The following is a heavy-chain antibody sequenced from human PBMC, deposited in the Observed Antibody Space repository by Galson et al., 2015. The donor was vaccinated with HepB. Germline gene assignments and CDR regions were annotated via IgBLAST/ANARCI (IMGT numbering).Heavy chain of an antibody. V-gene: IGHV3-30-3*01. CDR1: GFTFSSYA. CDR3: ARAKYQMSLWGY. D-gene: IGHD2-21*01. CDR2: ISYDGSNK. Sequence: SLRLSCAASGFTFSSYAMSWVRQAPGKGLEWVAIISYDGSNKYYADSVKGRFTISRDNSKNTLYLQMNRLRNEETAVYYCARAKYQMSLWGYWGQGTLVTVSS. J-gene: IGHJ4*02.